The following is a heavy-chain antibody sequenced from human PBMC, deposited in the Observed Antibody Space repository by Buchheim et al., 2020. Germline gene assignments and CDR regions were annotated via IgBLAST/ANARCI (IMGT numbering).Heavy chain of an antibody. CDR3: VRGRGQLDYYYYYMDV. Sequence: EVQLVESGGGLVQPGGSLRLSCAASGFTFSNHWMHWVRQGPGKGLLWVSRIKSDGSGTTYADSVKGRFTISRDNAKNTRYLQMNSLRAEDTAVYYCVRGRGQLDYYYYYMDVWGKGTT. J-gene: IGHJ6*03. CDR2: IKSDGSGT. CDR1: GFTFSNHW. D-gene: IGHD6-6*01. V-gene: IGHV3-74*03.